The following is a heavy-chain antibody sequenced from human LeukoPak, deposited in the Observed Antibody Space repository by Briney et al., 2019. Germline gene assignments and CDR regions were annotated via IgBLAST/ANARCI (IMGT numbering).Heavy chain of an antibody. CDR1: GFTFRNYG. V-gene: IGHV3-33*01. D-gene: IGHD6-13*01. Sequence: GRSPRLSCAASGFTFRNYGMYWVRQVSGKRLEWVALIWHDGSNKNYADSVKGRFTISRDDAKNTLFLEMNSLRVEDTALYYCARWARFSTGWYELDYWGQGTLVTVSS. CDR2: IWHDGSNK. CDR3: ARWARFSTGWYELDY. J-gene: IGHJ4*02.